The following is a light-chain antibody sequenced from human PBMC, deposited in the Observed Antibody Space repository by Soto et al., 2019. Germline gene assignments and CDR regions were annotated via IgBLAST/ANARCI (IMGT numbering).Light chain of an antibody. Sequence: QAVLTQPPSVSGAPGQRVTISCAGSSSSIGAGYDVHWYQQLPGAAPKLLIYANSNRPSGVPDRFSGSKSGTSASLAITGLQAEDEADYYCQSYDSSLYAYVFRFGTKVTVL. J-gene: IGLJ1*01. CDR1: SSSIGAGYD. CDR2: ANS. V-gene: IGLV1-40*01. CDR3: QSYDSSLYAYV.